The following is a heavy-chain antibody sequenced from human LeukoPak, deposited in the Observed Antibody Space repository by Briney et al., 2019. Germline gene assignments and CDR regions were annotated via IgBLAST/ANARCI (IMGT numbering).Heavy chain of an antibody. V-gene: IGHV1-69*13. Sequence: SVKVSCKASGGTFSSYAISWVRQAPGQGLEWMGGIIPIFGTANYAQKFQGRVTITADESTSTAYMELSSLRSEDTAVYYCAREPLRTLGYCTNGVCHPTGGDYWGQGTLVTVSS. CDR3: AREPLRTLGYCTNGVCHPTGGDY. CDR1: GGTFSSYA. D-gene: IGHD2-8*01. J-gene: IGHJ4*02. CDR2: IIPIFGTA.